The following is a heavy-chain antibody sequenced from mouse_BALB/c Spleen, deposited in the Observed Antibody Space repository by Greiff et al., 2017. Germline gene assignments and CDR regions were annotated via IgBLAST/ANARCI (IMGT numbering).Heavy chain of an antibody. V-gene: IGHV5-6-3*01. Sequence: EVKLMESGGGLVQPGGSLKLSCAASGFTFSSYGMSWVRQTPDKRLELVATINSNGGSTYYPDSVKGRFTISRDNAKNTLYLQMSSLKSEDTAMYYCARDQDKPSYAMAYWGQGTSVTVSA. D-gene: IGHD3-2*02. CDR3: ARDQDKPSYAMAY. J-gene: IGHJ4*01. CDR2: INSNGGST. CDR1: GFTFSSYG.